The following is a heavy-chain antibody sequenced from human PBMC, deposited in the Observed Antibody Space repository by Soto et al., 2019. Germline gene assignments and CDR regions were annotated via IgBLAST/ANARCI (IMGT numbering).Heavy chain of an antibody. D-gene: IGHD4-4*01. Sequence: SETLSLTCTVSGASISSGSYYWSWIRQLPGKGLEWIGYISNSGSTHYNPSLKSRVTISVDTSKNQFSLRVSSVTAADTAVYYCARAVYSNHVYWGQGTLVTVSS. CDR3: ARAVYSNHVY. V-gene: IGHV4-31*03. CDR1: GASISSGSYY. J-gene: IGHJ4*02. CDR2: ISNSGST.